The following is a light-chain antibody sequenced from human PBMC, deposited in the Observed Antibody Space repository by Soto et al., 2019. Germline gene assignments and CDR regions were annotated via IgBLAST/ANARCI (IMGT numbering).Light chain of an antibody. CDR3: QKYGSSPWT. V-gene: IGKV3-20*01. CDR1: QSVSSSY. Sequence: EIVVTQSPATLSVSPGERATLSCRASQSVSSSYLAWYHQKPGQAPRLLLYAASTRATGIPDRFSGSGSGTDFTLTISGLEPEDFAVYYCQKYGSSPWTFGQGTKVDIK. CDR2: AAS. J-gene: IGKJ1*01.